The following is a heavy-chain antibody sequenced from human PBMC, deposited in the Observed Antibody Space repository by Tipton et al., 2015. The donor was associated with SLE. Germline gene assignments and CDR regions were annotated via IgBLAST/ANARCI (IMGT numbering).Heavy chain of an antibody. V-gene: IGHV4-38-2*02. J-gene: IGHJ5*02. CDR3: ARDPYDSTWRNGWFDP. CDR2: LYHRGST. CDR1: GYSFTSGDY. D-gene: IGHD6-13*01. Sequence: TLSLTCAVSGYSFTSGDYWGWIRQPPGKGLEWVGSLYHRGSTYYNPSLKSRVTISTDTSKNEIYLKLTSVTATDTAVYFCARDPYDSTWRNGWFDPWGQGTLVTVSS.